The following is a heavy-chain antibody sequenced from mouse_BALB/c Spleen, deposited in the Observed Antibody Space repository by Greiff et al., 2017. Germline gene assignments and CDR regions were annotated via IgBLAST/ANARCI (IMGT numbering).Heavy chain of an antibody. V-gene: IGHV1-20*02. J-gene: IGHJ3*01. CDR2: INPYNGDT. CDR1: GYSFTGYF. D-gene: IGHD2-2*01. Sequence: VQLQQSGPELVKPGASVKISCKASGYSFTGYFMNWVMQSHGKSLEWIGRINPYNGDTFYNQKFKGKATLTVDKSSSTAHMELRSLASEDSAVYYCAEGGGYFAYWGQGTLVTVSA. CDR3: AEGGGYFAY.